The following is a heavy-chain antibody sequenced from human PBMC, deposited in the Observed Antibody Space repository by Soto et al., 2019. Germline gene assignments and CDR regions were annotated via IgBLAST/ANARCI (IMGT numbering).Heavy chain of an antibody. CDR3: ATTGYSSGHPPPRRTN. J-gene: IGHJ4*02. CDR1: GYTLTELS. CDR2: FNPENGET. Sequence: ASVKVSCKVSGYTLTELSMHWVRQAPGKGLEWMGGFNPENGETKYAQKFQGRVTITGDTSAGTAYMELSSLRSEDTAVYYCATTGYSSGHPPPRRTNWGQGTLVTSPQ. V-gene: IGHV1-24*01. D-gene: IGHD6-19*01.